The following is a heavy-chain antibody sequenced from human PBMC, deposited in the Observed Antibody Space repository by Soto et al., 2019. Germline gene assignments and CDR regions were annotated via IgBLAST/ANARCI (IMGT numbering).Heavy chain of an antibody. J-gene: IGHJ3*02. V-gene: IGHV4-61*05. CDR2: ISYSGST. Sequence: PSETLSLTCTVSGGSISSSSYYWGWIRQPPGKGLERIGYISYSGSTNYNPSLKSRATISVDTSKNQFSLKLSSVTAADTAVYYCARGNLHAFDIWGQGTMVTVSS. D-gene: IGHD1-1*01. CDR3: ARGNLHAFDI. CDR1: GGSISSSSYY.